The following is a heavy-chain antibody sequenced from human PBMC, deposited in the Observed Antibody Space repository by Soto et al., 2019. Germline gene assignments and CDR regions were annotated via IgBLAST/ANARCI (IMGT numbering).Heavy chain of an antibody. Sequence: EVQLVDSGGGLVQPGGSLRLSCAASEFTFRSYWMHWVRQSPGKGLVWVSAISGSGGSTYYADSVKGRFTISRDNSKNTLYLQMNSLRAEDTAVYYCAKGGSSGRYYYYGMDVWGQGTTVTVSS. D-gene: IGHD6-19*01. CDR3: AKGGSSGRYYYYGMDV. J-gene: IGHJ6*02. CDR2: ISGSGGST. CDR1: EFTFRSYW. V-gene: IGHV3-23*04.